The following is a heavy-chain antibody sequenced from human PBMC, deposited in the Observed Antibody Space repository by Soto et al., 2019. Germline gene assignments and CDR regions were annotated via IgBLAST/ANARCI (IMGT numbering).Heavy chain of an antibody. Sequence: EVQLVESGGGLVQPGGSLRLSCAASGFTFSSYSMNWVRQAPGKGLEWVSSISSSSSYIYYADSVKGRFTISRDNAKNSPYLQMDSLRAEDTAVYYCPRDSMTTVTNWFYPWGQGTLVSVSS. CDR3: PRDSMTTVTNWFYP. V-gene: IGHV3-21*01. CDR2: ISSSSSYI. D-gene: IGHD4-17*01. J-gene: IGHJ5*02. CDR1: GFTFSSYS.